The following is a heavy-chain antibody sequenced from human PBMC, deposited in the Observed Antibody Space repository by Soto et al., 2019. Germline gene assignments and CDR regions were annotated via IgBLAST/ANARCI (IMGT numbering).Heavy chain of an antibody. CDR2: LPEIGTNT. V-gene: IGHV3-23*01. J-gene: IGHJ4*02. D-gene: IGHD1-26*01. Sequence: GSLRLSCAASGFTFSNYGMSWVRQAPGKGLEWVSALPEIGTNTYYADSVKGRFTISRDNSKNTLFPQINNLRAGDTAVYYCAKKSGVGATWYFDYWGQGTLVTVSS. CDR3: AKKSGVGATWYFDY. CDR1: GFTFSNYG.